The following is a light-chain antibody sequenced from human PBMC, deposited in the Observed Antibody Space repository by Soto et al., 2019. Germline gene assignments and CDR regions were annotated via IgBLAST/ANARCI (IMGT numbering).Light chain of an antibody. CDR2: EVS. CDR3: SSYTSTSTLVV. V-gene: IGLV2-14*01. J-gene: IGLJ2*01. CDR1: SSDVGGHNY. Sequence: QSVLTQPASVSGSLGQSITISCTGTSSDVGGHNYVSWYQQHPGKAPKLLIYEVSNRPSGVSNRFSGSKSGNTASLTISGLQAEDEADYYCSSYTSTSTLVVFGGGTQLTVL.